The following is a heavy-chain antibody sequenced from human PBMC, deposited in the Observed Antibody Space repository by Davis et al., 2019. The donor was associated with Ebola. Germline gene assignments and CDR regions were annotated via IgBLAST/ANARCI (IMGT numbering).Heavy chain of an antibody. J-gene: IGHJ6*02. D-gene: IGHD3-10*01. CDR3: AREGAEVQGVIVTYYYYGMDV. Sequence: MPSETLSLTCAVYGGSFSGYYWSWIRQPPGKGLEWIGYIHDSGSTNYNPSLKSRVTISVDTSKNQFSLKLSSVTAADTAVYYCAREGAEVQGVIVTYYYYGMDVWGQGTTVTVSS. CDR1: GGSFSGYY. V-gene: IGHV4-59*12. CDR2: IHDSGST.